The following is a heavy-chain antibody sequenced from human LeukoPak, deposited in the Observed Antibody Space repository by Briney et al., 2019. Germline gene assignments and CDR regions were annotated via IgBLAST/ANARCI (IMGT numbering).Heavy chain of an antibody. CDR2: ISSSGSTI. D-gene: IGHD3-10*02. V-gene: IGHV3-48*03. Sequence: SLLLSCAASGFTFSSYKINWVSHAPGIGLDWVSYISSSGSTIYYADSVKGRFTTSRDNAKNSLYLQMNSLRAEDTAVYYCAELGITMIGGVWGKGTTVTISS. J-gene: IGHJ6*04. CDR3: AELGITMIGGV. CDR1: GFTFSSYK.